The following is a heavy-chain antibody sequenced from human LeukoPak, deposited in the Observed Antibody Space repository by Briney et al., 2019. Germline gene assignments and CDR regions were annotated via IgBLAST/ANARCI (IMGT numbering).Heavy chain of an antibody. CDR2: INPNSGGT. CDR1: GYTFTGYY. D-gene: IGHD2-2*01. Sequence: SVKVSCKASGYTFTGYYMHWVRQAPGQGLEWMGWINPNSGGTNYAQKFQGRVTMTRDTSISTAYMELSRLRSDDTAVYYCARVSCSSTSCPARDAFDIWGQGTMVTVSS. J-gene: IGHJ3*02. V-gene: IGHV1-2*02. CDR3: ARVSCSSTSCPARDAFDI.